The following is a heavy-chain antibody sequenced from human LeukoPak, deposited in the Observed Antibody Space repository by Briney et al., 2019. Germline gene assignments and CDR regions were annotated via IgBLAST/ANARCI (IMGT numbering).Heavy chain of an antibody. V-gene: IGHV4-34*01. CDR1: GGSFSGYY. CDR3: ARELTEKKLLWFGETNWFDP. J-gene: IGHJ5*02. D-gene: IGHD3-10*01. CDR2: INHSGST. Sequence: NPSETLSLTCAVYGGSFSGYYWSWIRQPPGKGLEWIGEINHSGSTNYNPSLKSRVTISVDTSKNQFSLKLSSVTAADTAVYYCARELTEKKLLWFGETNWFDPWGQGTLVTVSS.